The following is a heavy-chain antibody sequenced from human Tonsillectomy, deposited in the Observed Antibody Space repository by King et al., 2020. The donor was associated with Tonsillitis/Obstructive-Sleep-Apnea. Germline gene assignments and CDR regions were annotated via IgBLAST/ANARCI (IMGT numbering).Heavy chain of an antibody. V-gene: IGHV3-23*04. CDR3: ANIGTGTRNFDY. CDR1: GFTFSSYP. J-gene: IGHJ4*02. CDR2: IGSSGATT. Sequence: VQLVESGGGLVQPGGSLRLSCAASGFTFSSYPMGWVRRAPGKGLEWVSSIGSSGATTYYADSVKGRFTISRDNSENTLYLQMSSLRAEDTAVYYCANIGTGTRNFDYWGQGTLVTVSS. D-gene: IGHD1-7*01.